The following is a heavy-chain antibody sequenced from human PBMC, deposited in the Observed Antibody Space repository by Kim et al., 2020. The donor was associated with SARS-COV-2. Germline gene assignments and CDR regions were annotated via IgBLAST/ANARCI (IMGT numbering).Heavy chain of an antibody. D-gene: IGHD3-3*01. CDR3: ARATRITIFGVVISDAFDI. CDR2: MNPNSGNT. CDR1: GYTFTSYD. J-gene: IGHJ3*02. Sequence: ASVKVSCKASGYTFTSYDINWVRQATGQGLEWMGWMNPNSGNTGYAQKFQGRVAMTRNTSISTAYMELSSLRSEDTAVYYCARATRITIFGVVISDAFDIWGQGTMVTVSS. V-gene: IGHV1-8*01.